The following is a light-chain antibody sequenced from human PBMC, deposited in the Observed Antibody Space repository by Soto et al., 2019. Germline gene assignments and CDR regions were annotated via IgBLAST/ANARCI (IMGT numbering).Light chain of an antibody. J-gene: IGLJ1*01. Sequence: QSVLTKPPSVSGAPGQRVTISCTGSSSNIGAGYDVHWYQQLPGTAPKLLIYGNSNRHSGVPDRFSGSKSCTSASLAITGLQAEDEADYYCQSYDSSLSAPYVFGTGTKVTVL. CDR3: QSYDSSLSAPYV. CDR1: SSNIGAGYD. CDR2: GNS. V-gene: IGLV1-40*01.